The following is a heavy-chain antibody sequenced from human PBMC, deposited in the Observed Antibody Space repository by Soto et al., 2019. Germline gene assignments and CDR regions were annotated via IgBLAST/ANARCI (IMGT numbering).Heavy chain of an antibody. Sequence: SETLSLTCTVSGGSISSGGYYWSWIRQHPGKGLEWIGYIYYSGSTYYNPSLKSRVTISVDTSKNQFSLKLSSVTAADTAVYYCARDSSRGFDYWGQGTLVTVSS. CDR2: IYYSGST. CDR1: GGSISSGGYY. D-gene: IGHD6-13*01. V-gene: IGHV4-31*03. CDR3: ARDSSRGFDY. J-gene: IGHJ4*02.